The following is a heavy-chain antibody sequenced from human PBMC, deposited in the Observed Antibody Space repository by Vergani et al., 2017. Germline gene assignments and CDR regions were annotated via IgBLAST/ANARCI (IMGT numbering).Heavy chain of an antibody. J-gene: IGHJ4*02. CDR1: GFTFSNYA. D-gene: IGHD3-22*01. CDR3: AKDTTYYYDSSGYPGAGPFDY. CDR2: MSWNSGSI. V-gene: IGHV3-9*01. Sequence: EVQLLESGGGLVQPGGSLRLSCTASGFTFSNYAMSWVRQAPGKGLEWVSGMSWNSGSIGDADPVKGRFTISRDNAKNSLYLQMNSLRAEDTALYYCAKDTTYYYDSSGYPGAGPFDYWGQGTLVTVSS.